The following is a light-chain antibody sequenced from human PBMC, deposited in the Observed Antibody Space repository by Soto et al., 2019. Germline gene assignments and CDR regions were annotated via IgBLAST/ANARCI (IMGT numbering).Light chain of an antibody. J-gene: IGKJ5*01. V-gene: IGKV3-15*01. CDR1: ESVYNS. CDR3: QQYSNWPPIT. Sequence: EIVMTQSPATLSVSPGERVTLSCRASESVYNSLAWFQQIPGQAPRLLIYSASTRASGIPARFTGSGSGTEFTLTISSLQSEDFAVYYCQQYSNWPPITFGQGTRWRL. CDR2: SAS.